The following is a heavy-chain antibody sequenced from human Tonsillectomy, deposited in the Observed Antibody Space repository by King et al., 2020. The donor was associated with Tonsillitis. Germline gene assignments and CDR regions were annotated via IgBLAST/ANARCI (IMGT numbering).Heavy chain of an antibody. Sequence: VQLVESGGGVVQPGRSLRLSCAASGFTFSSYGMHWVRQAPGKGLEWVAVISYDGSNKYYADSVKGRFTIPRENSKNTLYLQMNSLRAEDTAVYYCAKDLGEEWLLPHYYYYGMDVWGQGTTVTVSS. J-gene: IGHJ6*02. CDR2: ISYDGSNK. CDR3: AKDLGEEWLLPHYYYYGMDV. D-gene: IGHD3-22*01. CDR1: GFTFSSYG. V-gene: IGHV3-30*18.